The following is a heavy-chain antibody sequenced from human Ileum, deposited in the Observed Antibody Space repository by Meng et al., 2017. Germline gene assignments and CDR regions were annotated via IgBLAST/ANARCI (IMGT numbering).Heavy chain of an antibody. J-gene: IGHJ1*01. D-gene: IGHD3-10*01. V-gene: IGHV4-4*02. Sequence: QVPLRESGPALVKPSDTLSLACAVSVDSITNHNWWACVRQPPGQGLEWIGEIPQRCISAYHPSLKSRVSMSIHNSKNQFSIKLPSVAAADTAGYHCLRGSGGSVWGQGTLVTVSS. CDR3: LRGSGGSV. CDR2: IPQRCIS. CDR1: VDSITNHNW.